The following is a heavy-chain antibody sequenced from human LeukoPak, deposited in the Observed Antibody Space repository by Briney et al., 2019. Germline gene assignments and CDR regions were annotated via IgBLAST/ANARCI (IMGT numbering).Heavy chain of an antibody. CDR1: GGSFSGYY. CDR3: ARDPQSGRYCSSTSCRYFDY. Sequence: PSETLSLTCAVYGGSFSGYYWSWIRQPPGKGLEWIGEINHSGSTNYNPSLKSRVTISVDTSKNQFSLKLSSVTAADTAVYYSARDPQSGRYCSSTSCRYFDYWGQGTLVTVSS. D-gene: IGHD2-2*01. CDR2: INHSGST. V-gene: IGHV4-34*01. J-gene: IGHJ4*02.